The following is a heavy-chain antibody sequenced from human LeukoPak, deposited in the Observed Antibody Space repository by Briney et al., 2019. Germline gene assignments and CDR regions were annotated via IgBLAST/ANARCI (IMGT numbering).Heavy chain of an antibody. D-gene: IGHD3-10*01. CDR2: IIPIFGTA. J-gene: IGHJ4*02. V-gene: IGHV1-69*13. Sequence: ASVKVSCKASGGTFSSYAISWVRQAPGQGLEWMGGIIPIFGTANYAQKFQGRVTITADESTSTAYMELSSLRSEDTAVYYCARVYFWFGESYFDYWGQGTLVTVSS. CDR3: ARVYFWFGESYFDY. CDR1: GGTFSSYA.